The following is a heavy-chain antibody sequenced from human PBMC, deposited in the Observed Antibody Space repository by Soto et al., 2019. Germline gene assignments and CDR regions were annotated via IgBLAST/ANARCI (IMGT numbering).Heavy chain of an antibody. V-gene: IGHV3-23*01. CDR2: ISNTGYST. CDR3: AKVLQYYYYGMDV. CDR1: EFTFSDYA. Sequence: GGSLRLSCAASEFTFSDYAMTWVRQSPGKGLEWASAISNTGYSTYYADSVKGRFTISRDNSKNTLYLQMNSLRAEDTAIYYCAKVLQYYYYGMDVWGLGTTVTVSS. J-gene: IGHJ6*02.